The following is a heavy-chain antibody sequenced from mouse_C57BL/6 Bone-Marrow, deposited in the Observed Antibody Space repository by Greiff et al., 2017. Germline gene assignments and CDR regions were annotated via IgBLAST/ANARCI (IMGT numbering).Heavy chain of an antibody. CDR2: IDPSDSYT. J-gene: IGHJ1*03. V-gene: IGHV1-59*01. CDR1: GYTFTSYW. Sequence: VQLQQPGAELVRPGTSVKLSCKASGYTFTSYWMHWVKQRPGQGLEWIGVIDPSDSYTNYNQKFKGKATLTVDTSSSTAYMQLSSLTSEDSAVYYCAAQYYSSYYWYFDVWGTGTTVTVSS. D-gene: IGHD2-5*01. CDR3: AAQYYSSYYWYFDV.